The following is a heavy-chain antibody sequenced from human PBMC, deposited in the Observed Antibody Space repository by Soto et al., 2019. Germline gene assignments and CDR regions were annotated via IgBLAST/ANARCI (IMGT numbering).Heavy chain of an antibody. Sequence: SETLSLTCTVFGGSISSYYWSWIRQPPGKGLEWIGYIYYSGSTNYNPSLKSRVTISVDTSKNQFSLKLSSLRSEDTALYYCARAISGYVTWGQGTLVTVSS. CDR1: GGSISSYY. V-gene: IGHV4-59*01. CDR3: ARAISGYVT. CDR2: IYYSGST. J-gene: IGHJ5*02. D-gene: IGHD5-12*01.